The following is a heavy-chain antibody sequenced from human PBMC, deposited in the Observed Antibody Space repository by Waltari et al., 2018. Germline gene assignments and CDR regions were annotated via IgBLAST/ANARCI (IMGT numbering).Heavy chain of an antibody. D-gene: IGHD1-26*01. Sequence: ISWVRQAPGQGLEWMGWISAYNGNTNYAQKLQGRVTMTTDTSTSTAYMELRSLRSDDTAVYYCARIRVVGATQYYFDYWGQGTLVTVSS. CDR3: ARIRVVGATQYYFDY. J-gene: IGHJ4*02. V-gene: IGHV1-18*01. CDR2: ISAYNGNT.